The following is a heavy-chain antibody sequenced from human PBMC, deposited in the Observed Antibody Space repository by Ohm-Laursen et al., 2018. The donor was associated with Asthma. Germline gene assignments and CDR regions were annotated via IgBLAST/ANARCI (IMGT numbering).Heavy chain of an antibody. V-gene: IGHV3-21*01. Sequence: SLRLSCTASGFTFSSYSMNWVRQAPGKGLEWVSSISSSSSYIYYADSVKGRFTISRDNAKNSLYLQMNSLRAEDTAVYYCAREHNDYVWGSQKDYWGQGTLVTVSS. CDR3: AREHNDYVWGSQKDY. CDR1: GFTFSSYS. D-gene: IGHD3-16*01. J-gene: IGHJ4*02. CDR2: ISSSSSYI.